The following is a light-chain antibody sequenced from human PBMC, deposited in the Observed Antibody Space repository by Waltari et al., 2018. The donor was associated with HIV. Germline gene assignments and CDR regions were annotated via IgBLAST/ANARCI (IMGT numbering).Light chain of an antibody. J-gene: IGKJ4*01. CDR3: QQYYDKPLT. CDR2: CVS. CDR1: QSISYRSTQNAS. V-gene: IGKV4-1*01. Sequence: DITLTQTPDSLPVSLGSRAAMNCRPSQSISYRSTQNASLAWYQQKPRQPPKVLLFCVSVRASGVPDRFTGSGSETDFTLTINSVQAEDVAVYFCQQYYDKPLTFGRGTKVEI.